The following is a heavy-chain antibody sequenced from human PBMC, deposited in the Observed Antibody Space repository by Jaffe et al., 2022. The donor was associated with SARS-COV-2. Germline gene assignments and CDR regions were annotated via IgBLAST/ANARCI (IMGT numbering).Heavy chain of an antibody. CDR1: GFTFSSYA. J-gene: IGHJ4*02. V-gene: IGHV3-23*01. CDR3: AKDLYHKAVVTPGYYFDY. D-gene: IGHD2-21*02. CDR2: ISGSGGST. Sequence: EVQLLESGGGLVQPGGSLRLSCAASGFTFSSYAMSWVRQAPGKGLEWVSAISGSGGSTYYADSVKGRFTISRDNSKNTLYLQMNSLRAEDTAVYYCAKDLYHKAVVTPGYYFDYWGQGTLVTVSS.